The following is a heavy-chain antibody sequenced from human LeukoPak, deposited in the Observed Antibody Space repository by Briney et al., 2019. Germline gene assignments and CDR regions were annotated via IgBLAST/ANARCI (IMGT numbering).Heavy chain of an antibody. D-gene: IGHD3-22*01. CDR1: GFTFSSYG. Sequence: GESLRLSCAASGFTFSSYGMSWVRQAPGKGLEWVSGISGSGGSTYYADSVKGRFTISRDNSKNTLYLQMNSLRAEDTAVYYCARGRYDSSGYYPIFDYWGQGTLVTVSS. CDR3: ARGRYDSSGYYPIFDY. J-gene: IGHJ4*02. CDR2: ISGSGGST. V-gene: IGHV3-23*01.